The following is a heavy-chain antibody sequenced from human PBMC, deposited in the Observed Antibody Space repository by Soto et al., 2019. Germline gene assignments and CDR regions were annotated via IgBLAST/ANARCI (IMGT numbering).Heavy chain of an antibody. Sequence: QLGGSLRLSCAASGFTFSSYAMSWVRQAPGKGLEWVSGISGSGGSTYYAVSVKGRFTISRDNSKNTLYLQMNRLRAEDTAVYYCAKSPQNYGLGYFDYWGQGTLVTVSS. CDR2: ISGSGGST. CDR1: GFTFSSYA. D-gene: IGHD3-10*01. V-gene: IGHV3-23*01. J-gene: IGHJ4*02. CDR3: AKSPQNYGLGYFDY.